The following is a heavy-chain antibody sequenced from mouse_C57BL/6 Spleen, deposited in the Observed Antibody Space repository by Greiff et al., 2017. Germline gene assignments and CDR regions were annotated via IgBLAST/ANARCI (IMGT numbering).Heavy chain of an antibody. D-gene: IGHD1-1*01. V-gene: IGHV1-81*01. CDR3: ARCGYGSSSLTMAMDY. Sequence: VQLQQSGAELARPGASVKLSCKASGCTFTSYGISWVKQRTGQGLEWIGEIYPRSGNTYYNEKFKGKATLTADKFSSTAYMELRSLTSEDSAVYFCARCGYGSSSLTMAMDYWGQGTSGTVSS. CDR2: IYPRSGNT. J-gene: IGHJ4*01. CDR1: GCTFTSYG.